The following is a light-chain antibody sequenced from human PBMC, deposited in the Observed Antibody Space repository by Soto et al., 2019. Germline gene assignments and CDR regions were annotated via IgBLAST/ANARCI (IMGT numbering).Light chain of an antibody. Sequence: EIVMTQSPATLSVSPGERATLSCRASQSVSSNLAWYQQKPGQAPRILIYGASTRATGIPARFSGSGSGKEFTLTISSLQSEDFAVYYCQHYNNWPPWTFGQGTKVEIK. CDR2: GAS. J-gene: IGKJ1*01. V-gene: IGKV3-15*01. CDR3: QHYNNWPPWT. CDR1: QSVSSN.